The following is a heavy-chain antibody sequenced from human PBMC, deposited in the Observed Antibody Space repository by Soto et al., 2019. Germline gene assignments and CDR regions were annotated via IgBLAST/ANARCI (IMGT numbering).Heavy chain of an antibody. CDR3: AKVPDIVLNGMDV. J-gene: IGHJ6*02. Sequence: EVQLLESGGGLVQPGGSLRLSCAASVFTFSIYAMSWLRQSPGKGRVWVSAISGSGGSTYYADSVKGRFTISRDNSKNTLYLQMNSLRAEDTAVYYCAKVPDIVLNGMDVWGQGTTVTVSS. CDR1: VFTFSIYA. D-gene: IGHD2-8*01. CDR2: ISGSGGST. V-gene: IGHV3-23*01.